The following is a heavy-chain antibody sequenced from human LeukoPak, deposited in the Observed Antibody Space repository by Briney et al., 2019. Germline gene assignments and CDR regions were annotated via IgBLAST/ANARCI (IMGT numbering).Heavy chain of an antibody. D-gene: IGHD6-13*01. J-gene: IGHJ4*02. Sequence: SETLSLTCTVSGGSISSGGYYWSWIRQPPGKGLEWIGYIYHSGSTYYNPSLKSRVTISVDTSKNQFSLKLSSVTAADTAVYYCARRYSSSWSHFDYWGQGTLSPSPQ. CDR2: IYHSGST. CDR1: GGSISSGGYY. V-gene: IGHV4-30-2*01. CDR3: ARRYSSSWSHFDY.